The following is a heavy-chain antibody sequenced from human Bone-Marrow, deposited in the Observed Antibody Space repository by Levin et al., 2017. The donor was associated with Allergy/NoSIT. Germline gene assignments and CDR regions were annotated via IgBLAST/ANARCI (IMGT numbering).Heavy chain of an antibody. CDR3: GRGLISAVGFGDY. J-gene: IGHJ4*02. Sequence: QSGGSLRLSCAASGLTFSNYWMHWVRQAPGKGLVWVSCIHSDGSIISYADSVKGRFTISRDNAKNTLYLQMNSLKLEDTAVYYCGRGLISAVGFGDYWGQGTLVTVSS. CDR2: IHSDGSII. D-gene: IGHD6-13*01. CDR1: GLTFSNYW. V-gene: IGHV3-74*01.